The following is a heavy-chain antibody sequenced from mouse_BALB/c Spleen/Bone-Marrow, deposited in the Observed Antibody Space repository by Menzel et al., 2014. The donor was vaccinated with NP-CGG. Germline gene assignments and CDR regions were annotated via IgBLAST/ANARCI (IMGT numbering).Heavy chain of an antibody. CDR1: GYTFTSYW. J-gene: IGHJ3*01. CDR3: ARRGMRSGFAY. V-gene: IGHV1S81*02. CDR2: INPSNGRT. Sequence: QVQLQQSGAELVKPGASVQLSCKASGYTFTSYWMQWVRQRPGQGLEWIGEINPSNGRTNYNEKFKSKATLTVDKSSSTTTMHINSMTMEASAVVDCARRGMRSGFAYWGQGTLVTVSA.